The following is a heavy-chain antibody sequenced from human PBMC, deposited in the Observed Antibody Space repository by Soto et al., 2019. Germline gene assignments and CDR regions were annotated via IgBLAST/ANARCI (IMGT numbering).Heavy chain of an antibody. Sequence: QVQLVQSGAEVKKPGSSVKVSCKASGGTFSSYTISWVRQAPGQGLEWMGRIIPILGIANYAQKFQGRVTXXAXKXXSTAYTELSSLRSEDTAVNYCAGDWGGSGYGQGDYWGQGTLVTVSS. CDR3: AGDWGGSGYGQGDY. CDR2: IIPILGIA. V-gene: IGHV1-69*08. CDR1: GGTFSSYT. D-gene: IGHD5-12*01. J-gene: IGHJ4*02.